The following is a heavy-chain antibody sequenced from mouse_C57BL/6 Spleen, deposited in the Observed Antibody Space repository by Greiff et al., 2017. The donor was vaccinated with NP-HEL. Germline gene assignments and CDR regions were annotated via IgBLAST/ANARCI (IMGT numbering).Heavy chain of an antibody. CDR1: GYTFTSYT. Sequence: VQLQQSGAELARPGASVKMSCKASGYTFTSYTMHWVKQRPGQGLEWIGYINPSSGYTKYNQKFKDKATLTADKSSSTAYMQLSSLTSEDSAVYYCARGDYDGYFDVWGTWTTVTVSS. J-gene: IGHJ1*03. CDR2: INPSSGYT. CDR3: ARGDYDGYFDV. D-gene: IGHD2-4*01. V-gene: IGHV1-4*01.